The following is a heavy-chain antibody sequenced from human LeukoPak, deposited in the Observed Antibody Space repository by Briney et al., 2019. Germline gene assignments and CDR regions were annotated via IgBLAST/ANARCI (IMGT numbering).Heavy chain of an antibody. J-gene: IGHJ4*02. CDR2: IIPIFGTA. D-gene: IGHD5-24*01. Sequence: SVKVSCKASGGTFSSYAISWVRQAPGQGLEWMGRIIPIFGTANYAQKLQGRVTMATDTSTSTAYMELRSLRSDDTAVYYCARDLAPTASDYWGQGTLVTVSS. V-gene: IGHV1-69*05. CDR3: ARDLAPTASDY. CDR1: GGTFSSYA.